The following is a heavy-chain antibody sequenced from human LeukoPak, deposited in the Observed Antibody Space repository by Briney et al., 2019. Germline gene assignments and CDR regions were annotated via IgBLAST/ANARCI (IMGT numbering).Heavy chain of an antibody. CDR1: GFTFSNAW. D-gene: IGHD3-16*01. J-gene: IGHJ4*02. CDR2: IKSKTDGGTT. V-gene: IGHV3-15*01. CDR3: TTDYLRFMYFFDF. Sequence: GGSLTLSCAASGFTFSNAWMSWVRQAPGKGLEWVGRIKSKTDGGTTDYAAPVKGRFTISRDDSKNTLYLQMNSLKTEDTAVYYCTTDYLRFMYFFDFWGQGTLVTVSS.